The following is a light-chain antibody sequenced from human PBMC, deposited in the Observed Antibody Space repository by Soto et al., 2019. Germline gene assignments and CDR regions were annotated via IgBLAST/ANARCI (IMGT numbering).Light chain of an antibody. CDR1: QSVSSTY. CDR3: QLRSTWPP. Sequence: PGLGAPLSCRASQSVSSTYLGWYQQQPGQPPRLLMSGTSNRATGTPDRFSGSGSGTDFTLTISRLEPEDVAVYYCQLRSTWPPLGPGTRLEIK. V-gene: IGKV3D-20*02. J-gene: IGKJ5*01. CDR2: GTS.